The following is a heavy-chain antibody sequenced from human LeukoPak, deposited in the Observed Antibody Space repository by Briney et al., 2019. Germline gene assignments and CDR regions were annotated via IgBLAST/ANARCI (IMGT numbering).Heavy chain of an antibody. CDR2: INPNSGGT. D-gene: IGHD5-24*01. J-gene: IGHJ4*02. CDR1: GYIFTGYY. V-gene: IGHV1-2*02. Sequence: GASVKVSCKASGYIFTGYYMHWVRQAPGQGLEWMGWINPNSGGTNYAQKFQGRVTMTRDTSISTAYMELSRLRSDDTAVYYCARGGMATIYAYFDYWGQGTLVTVSS. CDR3: ARGGMATIYAYFDY.